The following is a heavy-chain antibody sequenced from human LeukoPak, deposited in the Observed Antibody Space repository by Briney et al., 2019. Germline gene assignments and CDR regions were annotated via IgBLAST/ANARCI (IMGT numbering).Heavy chain of an antibody. CDR2: ISYDGSNK. CDR3: ARDLYGSTWYIFDY. J-gene: IGHJ4*02. D-gene: IGHD6-13*01. Sequence: GGSLRLSCAASGFTFSSYAMHWVRQAPGKGLEWVAVISYDGSNKYYADSVKGRFTISRDNSKNTLYLQMSSLRSEDTAVYYCARDLYGSTWYIFDYWGQGTLVTVSS. CDR1: GFTFSSYA. V-gene: IGHV3-30-3*01.